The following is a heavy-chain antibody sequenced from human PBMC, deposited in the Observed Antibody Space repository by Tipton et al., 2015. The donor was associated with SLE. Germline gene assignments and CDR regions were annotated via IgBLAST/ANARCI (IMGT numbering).Heavy chain of an antibody. V-gene: IGHV3-23*01. CDR2: ISGSGGST. D-gene: IGHD3-3*01. Sequence: GSLRLSCAASGFTFSSYAMSWVRQAPGKGLEWVSAISGSGGSTYYADSVKGRFTISRDNSKNTLYLQMNSLRAEDTAVYYCANQHWGITIFGPGSGYFDYWGQGTLVTVSS. CDR3: ANQHWGITIFGPGSGYFDY. CDR1: GFTFSSYA. J-gene: IGHJ4*02.